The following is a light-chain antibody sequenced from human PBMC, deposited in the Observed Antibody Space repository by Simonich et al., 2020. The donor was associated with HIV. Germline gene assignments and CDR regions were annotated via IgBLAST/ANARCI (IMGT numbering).Light chain of an antibody. CDR3: QQYDNLPYT. J-gene: IGKJ2*01. V-gene: IGKV1-33*01. CDR1: QAIANY. Sequence: DIQMTQSPSSLSASVGDRVTITCQASQAIANYLNWYQQKPGKAPKLLNFDASNLETGVPSRFSGNASGTDFTFTITSLRPEDIATYYCQQYDNLPYTFGQGTKLEIK. CDR2: DAS.